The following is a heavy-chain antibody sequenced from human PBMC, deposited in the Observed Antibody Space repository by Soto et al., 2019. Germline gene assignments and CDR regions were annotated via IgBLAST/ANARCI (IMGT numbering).Heavy chain of an antibody. CDR3: AKGDYGDS. CDR2: ISVSGGIT. CDR1: GFTFGGYA. V-gene: IGHV3-23*01. Sequence: EVQLLESGGGLVQPGGSLRLSCAASGFTFGGYAMSWVRQAPGKGLEWVSGISVSGGITYYADSVKGRFTISRDKSKNTMFLQMNSLRADDTAVYYCAKGDYGDSWGQGTLVTVSS. J-gene: IGHJ4*02.